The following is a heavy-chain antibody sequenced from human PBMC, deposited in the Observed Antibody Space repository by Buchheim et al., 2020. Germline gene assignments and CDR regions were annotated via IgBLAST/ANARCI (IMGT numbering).Heavy chain of an antibody. V-gene: IGHV3-23*01. CDR2: ISKSGDLT. D-gene: IGHD2-15*01. Sequence: EVQLLESGGGLVHPGESLRLSCAASGFSFTNYALSWFRQAPGKGLEWVSAISKSGDLTFYADSVMGRFTISRDTSRNTVFLQMNRLRADDTALYYCVRGGLDLGYSLDIWGHRT. CDR3: VRGGLDLGYSLDI. CDR1: GFSFTNYA. J-gene: IGHJ3*02.